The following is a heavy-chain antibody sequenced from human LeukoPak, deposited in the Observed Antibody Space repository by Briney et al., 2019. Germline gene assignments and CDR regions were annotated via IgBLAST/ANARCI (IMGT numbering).Heavy chain of an antibody. J-gene: IGHJ3*02. CDR3: ARDRYYDILTGYYGAFDI. D-gene: IGHD3-9*01. Sequence: GGSLRLSCAASGFTFSSYWMHWVRQAPGKGLVWVSRINSDGSSTSYADSVKGRFTISRDNAKNTLYLQMNSLRAEDTAVYYCARDRYYDILTGYYGAFDIWGQGTMVTVSS. CDR1: GFTFSSYW. CDR2: INSDGSST. V-gene: IGHV3-74*01.